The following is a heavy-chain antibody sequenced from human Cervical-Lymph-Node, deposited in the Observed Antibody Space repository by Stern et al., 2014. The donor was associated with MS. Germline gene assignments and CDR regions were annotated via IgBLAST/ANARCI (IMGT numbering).Heavy chain of an antibody. Sequence: EVQLLESGGGLVKPGESLRLSCDASGFTFSHYSINWVRQAPGKGLEWISSISNNSTHTYYADSVEGRFTISRDSAKDSVSLHMASLRAEDTAVYYCARARVGDYARSPHLDSWGQGTLVTVSS. V-gene: IGHV3-21*01. D-gene: IGHD4-17*01. CDR1: GFTFSHYS. CDR2: ISNNSTHT. CDR3: ARARVGDYARSPHLDS. J-gene: IGHJ4*02.